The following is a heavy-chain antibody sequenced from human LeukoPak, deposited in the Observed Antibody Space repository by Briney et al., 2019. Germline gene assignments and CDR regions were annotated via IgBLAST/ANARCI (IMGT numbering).Heavy chain of an antibody. D-gene: IGHD5-18*01. J-gene: IGHJ4*02. V-gene: IGHV3-23*01. CDR3: ARDLTSMVSYVDY. CDR2: ISGSGGST. CDR1: GFTFSSYS. Sequence: GGSLRLSCAASGFTFSSYSMNWVRQAPGKGLEWVSAISGSGGSTYYADSVKGRFTISRDNSKNTLYLQMNSLRAEDTAVYYCARDLTSMVSYVDYWGQGALVTVSS.